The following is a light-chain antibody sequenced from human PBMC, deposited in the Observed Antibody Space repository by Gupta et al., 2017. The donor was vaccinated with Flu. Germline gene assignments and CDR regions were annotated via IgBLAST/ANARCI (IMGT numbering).Light chain of an antibody. CDR1: SLGNTY. J-gene: IGLJ3*02. CDR3: NVRDSTDDHLWV. V-gene: IGLV3-19*01. CDR2: AND. Sequence: QTVRITCEGDSLGNTYVSWYQQKPGQAPVLVIYANDNRPSGIPDRFSGSSSGNTASLSITGVEAEDEADYYCNVRDSTDDHLWVFGGGTKLTVL.